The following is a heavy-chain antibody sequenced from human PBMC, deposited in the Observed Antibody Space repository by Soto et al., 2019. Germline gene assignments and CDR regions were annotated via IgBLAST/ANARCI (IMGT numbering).Heavy chain of an antibody. CDR3: AGGSSKSWFDP. Sequence: QVPLQESGPGLAKPSQTLSLTCNVSNGSISSSGYYWSWIRQHPGQGLEWIGYIYYSGSTYYNPSLKSRVTISVDTSKNQFSLKLGSVTAADTAMYYCAGGSSKSWFDPWGQGTLVTVSS. J-gene: IGHJ5*02. CDR2: IYYSGST. V-gene: IGHV4-31*03. D-gene: IGHD6-6*01. CDR1: NGSISSSGYY.